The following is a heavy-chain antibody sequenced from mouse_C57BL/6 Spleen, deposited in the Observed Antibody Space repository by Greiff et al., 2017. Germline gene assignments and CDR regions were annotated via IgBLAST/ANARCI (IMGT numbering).Heavy chain of an antibody. Sequence: QVQLQQPGAELVKPGASVKMSCKASGYTFTSYWITWVKQRPGQGLEWIGDIYPGSGSTNYNQKFKGKATLTVDKSSSTAYMQLSSLTSEDSAVYYCATGDYEAYWGQGTLVTVSA. D-gene: IGHD2-4*01. CDR2: IYPGSGST. V-gene: IGHV1-55*01. CDR1: GYTFTSYW. CDR3: ATGDYEAY. J-gene: IGHJ3*01.